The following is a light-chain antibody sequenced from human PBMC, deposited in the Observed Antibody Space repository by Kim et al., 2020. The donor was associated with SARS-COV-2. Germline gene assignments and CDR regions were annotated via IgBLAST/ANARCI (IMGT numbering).Light chain of an antibody. J-gene: IGKJ2*01. Sequence: SAFVGDRVTITCRASQTINSWLAWYQQKPGEAPKVLVFDASSLESGVPSTFSGSGAGTEFTLTISSLQPDDFATYFCQQYDIPPFTFGQGTTLEI. CDR1: QTINSW. CDR3: QQYDIPPFT. CDR2: DAS. V-gene: IGKV1-5*01.